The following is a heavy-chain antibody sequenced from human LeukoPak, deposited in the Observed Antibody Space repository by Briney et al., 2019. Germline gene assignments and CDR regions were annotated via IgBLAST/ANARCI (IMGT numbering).Heavy chain of an antibody. Sequence: GGSLTLSCAASGFTFSNAWMGWVRQARGKGLEWVGRIQSKSDGGTTDYAAPVKGRFTISRDGSKNTLYLQMNSLKTEDTSVYYCTTTIVRESPNYYYYYGMDVWGKGTTVTVSS. CDR3: TTTIVRESPNYYYYYGMDV. CDR1: GFTFSNAW. J-gene: IGHJ6*04. D-gene: IGHD3-10*01. CDR2: IQSKSDGGTT. V-gene: IGHV3-15*01.